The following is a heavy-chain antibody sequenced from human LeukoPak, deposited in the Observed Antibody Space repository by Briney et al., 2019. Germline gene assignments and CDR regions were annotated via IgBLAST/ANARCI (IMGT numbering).Heavy chain of an antibody. CDR3: ARESGINVFDV. CDR1: GYTLTDNH. V-gene: IGHV1-2*02. Sequence: ASVKVSCKASGYTLTDNHLYWVRQAPGQGLEWMGWIDPNSGVTNFAQNFQGRLTMTTDTSISTAYMELSRLTSDDTTVYYCARESGINVFDVWGQGTLVTVSS. CDR2: IDPNSGVT. D-gene: IGHD2/OR15-2a*01. J-gene: IGHJ3*01.